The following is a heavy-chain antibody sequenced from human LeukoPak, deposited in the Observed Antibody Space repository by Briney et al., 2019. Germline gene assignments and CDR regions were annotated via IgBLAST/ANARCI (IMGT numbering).Heavy chain of an antibody. J-gene: IGHJ4*02. V-gene: IGHV3-33*01. CDR2: IWYDASNQ. CDR1: GFTFSSYG. D-gene: IGHD1-26*01. CDR3: VRGSGAYYDY. Sequence: GGSLRLSCAASGFTFSSYGIHWVHQAPGKGLEWVSLIWYDASNQYYAESVKGRFTISRDNSKNTLYLQMSSLRAEDTAVYYCVRGSGAYYDYWGQGTLVTVSS.